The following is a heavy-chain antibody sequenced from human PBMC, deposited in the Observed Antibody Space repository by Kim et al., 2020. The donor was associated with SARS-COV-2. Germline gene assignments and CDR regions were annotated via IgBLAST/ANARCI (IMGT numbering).Heavy chain of an antibody. D-gene: IGHD3-9*01. V-gene: IGHV3-33*06. CDR1: GFTFSSYG. CDR3: AKGAFDWLSLNWYFDL. CDR2: IWYDGSNK. J-gene: IGHJ2*01. Sequence: GGSLRLSCAASGFTFSSYGMHWVRQAPGKGLEWVAVIWYDGSNKYYADSVKGRFTISRDNSKNTLYLQMNSLRAEDTAVYYCAKGAFDWLSLNWYFDLWGRGTLVTVSS.